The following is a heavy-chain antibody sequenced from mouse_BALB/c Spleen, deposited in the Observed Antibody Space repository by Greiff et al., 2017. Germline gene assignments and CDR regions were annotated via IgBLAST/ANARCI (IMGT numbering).Heavy chain of an antibody. CDR2: IYPGSGST. J-gene: IGHJ3*01. CDR1: GYTFTDYV. D-gene: IGHD2-1*01. Sequence: VQLQQSGPELVKPGASVKMSCKASGYTFTDYVISWVKQRTGQGLEWIGEIYPGSGSTYYNEKFKGKATITADTSSNTAYLQLSSLTSEDTAVYYCARGYYGNYPASYWGQGTLVTVSA. CDR3: ARGYYGNYPASY. V-gene: IGHV1-83*01.